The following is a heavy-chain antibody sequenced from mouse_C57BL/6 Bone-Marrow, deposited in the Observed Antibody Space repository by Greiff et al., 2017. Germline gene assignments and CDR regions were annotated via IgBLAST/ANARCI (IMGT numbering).Heavy chain of an antibody. CDR1: GYTFTNYW. Sequence: QVQLKESGAELVRPGTSVKMSCKASGYTFTNYWIGWAKQRPGHGLEWIGDIYPGGGYTNYNEKFKGKATLTADNSSSTAYMQFSSLTSEDSAIYYCARSGLRRTEYYFDYWGQGTTLTVSS. V-gene: IGHV1-63*01. D-gene: IGHD2-4*01. CDR2: IYPGGGYT. CDR3: ARSGLRRTEYYFDY. J-gene: IGHJ2*01.